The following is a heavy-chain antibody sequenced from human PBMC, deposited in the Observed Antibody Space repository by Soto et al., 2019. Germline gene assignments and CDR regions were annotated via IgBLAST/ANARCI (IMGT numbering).Heavy chain of an antibody. CDR3: VAGYCSGSNCPNWFDP. J-gene: IGHJ5*02. V-gene: IGHV3-7*01. D-gene: IGHD2-15*01. CDR2: IKEDGSDK. CDR1: GFTVSSNY. Sequence: PGGSLRLSCAASGFTVSSNYMSWVRQAPGKGLDWVANIKEDGSDKYYVDSVKGRFTISRDNTKNSLYLQMNSLRAEDTAVYYCVAGYCSGSNCPNWFDPWGQGTLVTVSS.